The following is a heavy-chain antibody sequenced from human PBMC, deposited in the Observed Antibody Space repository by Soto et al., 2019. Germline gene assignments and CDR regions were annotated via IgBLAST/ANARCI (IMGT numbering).Heavy chain of an antibody. CDR3: ARSYYYDSTGYYRTFDY. Sequence: AXESLRLSCAASGIIFGQYAMSWVRLAPGKGLEWVSVVGPSGASTFYADSVRGRFTISRDNSENTLYLQMNSLRAADTALYFCARSYYYDSTGYYRTFDYWGPGTLVTVSS. J-gene: IGHJ4*02. CDR1: GIIFGQYA. CDR2: VGPSGAST. V-gene: IGHV3-23*01. D-gene: IGHD3-22*01.